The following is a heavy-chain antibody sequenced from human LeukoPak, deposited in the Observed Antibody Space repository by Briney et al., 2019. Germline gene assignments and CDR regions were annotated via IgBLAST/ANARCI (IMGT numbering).Heavy chain of an antibody. J-gene: IGHJ6*03. Sequence: SETLSLTCTVSGGSISSGDYYWSWIRQPPGKGLEWIGYIYYSGSTYYNPSLKSRVTISVDTSKNQFSLKLSSVTAADTAVYYCARGITGTIFYYYYYMDVWGKGTTVTVSS. D-gene: IGHD1-20*01. V-gene: IGHV4-30-4*08. CDR2: IYYSGST. CDR3: ARGITGTIFYYYYYMDV. CDR1: GGSISSGDYY.